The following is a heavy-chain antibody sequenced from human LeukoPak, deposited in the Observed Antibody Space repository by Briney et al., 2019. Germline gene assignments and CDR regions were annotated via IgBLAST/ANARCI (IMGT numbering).Heavy chain of an antibody. CDR3: ATGGVHYYDSSADY. J-gene: IGHJ4*02. D-gene: IGHD3-22*01. CDR1: GFTFSRSS. Sequence: GGSLRLSCAASGFTFSRSSMNWVRQAPGKGLEWVSSITTSSSYIYYADSVKGRFTISRDNAKNSLYLQMDSLRGEDTAVYYCATGGVHYYDSSADYWGQGTLVTVSS. CDR2: ITTSSSYI. V-gene: IGHV3-21*01.